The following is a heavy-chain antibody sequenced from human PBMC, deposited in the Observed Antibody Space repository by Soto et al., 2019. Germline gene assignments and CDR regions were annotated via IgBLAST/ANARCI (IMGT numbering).Heavy chain of an antibody. V-gene: IGHV1-8*01. D-gene: IGHD2-2*01. CDR3: ARGRFYSETSTWFGF. CDR2: VSPNSGNT. J-gene: IGHJ5*01. CDR1: GYTFIDYD. Sequence: GASVKVSCKASGYTFIDYDINWVRQAPGRGREGMGWVSPNSGNTVYAQRFQDRVTMTRDTSISTAYMELSSLRFEDTAMYYCARGRFYSETSTWFGFWGQGTPVTVSS.